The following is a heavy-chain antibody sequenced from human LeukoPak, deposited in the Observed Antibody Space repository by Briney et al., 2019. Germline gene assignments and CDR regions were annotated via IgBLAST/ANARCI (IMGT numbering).Heavy chain of an antibody. J-gene: IGHJ4*02. Sequence: PGGSLRLSCTASGYTFSDYGMHWVRQAPGKGLEWLSVISYSGVVKFYADSVKGRFTISRDNSKNTLYPQMNSLRAEDTAVYFCAKNGPVPGIFRAFDHWGQGTLVTVSS. CDR3: AKNGPVPGIFRAFDH. D-gene: IGHD6-19*01. V-gene: IGHV3-30*18. CDR1: GYTFSDYG. CDR2: ISYSGVVK.